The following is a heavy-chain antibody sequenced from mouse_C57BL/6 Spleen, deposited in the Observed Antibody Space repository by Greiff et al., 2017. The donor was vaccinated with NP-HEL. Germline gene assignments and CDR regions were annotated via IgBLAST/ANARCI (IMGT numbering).Heavy chain of an antibody. CDR2: ISSGSSTM. CDR1: GFTFSDYG. V-gene: IGHV5-17*01. Sequence: EVQGVESGGGLVKPGGSLKLSCAASGFTFSDYGMHWVRQAPEKGLEWVAYISSGSSTMYYADTVKGRFTISKDNATNTLFLQMTSLRSEDTAMYYCGRRGLYYGSPYAMDYWGQGTSVTVSS. CDR3: GRRGLYYGSPYAMDY. J-gene: IGHJ4*01. D-gene: IGHD2-1*01.